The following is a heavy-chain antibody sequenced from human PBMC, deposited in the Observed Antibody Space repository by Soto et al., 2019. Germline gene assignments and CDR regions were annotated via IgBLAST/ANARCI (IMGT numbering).Heavy chain of an antibody. Sequence: EVQLVESGGGLVKPGGSLRLSCAASGFTFSSYSMNWVRQAPGKGLEWVSSISSSSSYIYYADSVKGRFTISRDNSKNTLYLQMNSLRAEDTAVYYCAKFGMATTKRSPPYYIDYWGQGALVTVSS. V-gene: IGHV3-21*04. CDR3: AKFGMATTKRSPPYYIDY. CDR1: GFTFSSYS. D-gene: IGHD1-1*01. J-gene: IGHJ4*02. CDR2: ISSSSSYI.